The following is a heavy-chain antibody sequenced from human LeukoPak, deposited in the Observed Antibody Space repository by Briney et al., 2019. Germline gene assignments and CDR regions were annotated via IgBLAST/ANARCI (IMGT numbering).Heavy chain of an antibody. CDR3: ARVGIRFLEWSWFDP. V-gene: IGHV3-30*01. D-gene: IGHD3-3*01. CDR2: ISYDGSNK. Sequence: GRSLRLSCAASGFTFSSYAMHWVRQAPGKGLEWVAVISYDGSNKYYADSVKGRFTISRDNSKNTLYLQMNSLRAEDTAVYYRARVGIRFLEWSWFDPWGQGTLVTVSS. J-gene: IGHJ5*02. CDR1: GFTFSSYA.